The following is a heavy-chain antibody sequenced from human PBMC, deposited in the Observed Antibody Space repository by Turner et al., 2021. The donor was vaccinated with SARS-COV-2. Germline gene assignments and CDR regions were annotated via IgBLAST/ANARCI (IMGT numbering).Heavy chain of an antibody. J-gene: IGHJ3*02. CDR1: GFTFNTYA. Sequence: EVQLVESGGGLVQPGGSLRLSCAASGFTFNTYAMSWVRQAPGKGLVWVSVVSGLGDTRFYADSVRGRFTISRDNTKNRVYLQMNSLRPDDTALYYCVRDRPRPGDRDALDIWGQGTMVTVSS. CDR3: VRDRPRPGDRDALDI. V-gene: IGHV3-23*04. CDR2: VSGLGDTR. D-gene: IGHD7-27*01.